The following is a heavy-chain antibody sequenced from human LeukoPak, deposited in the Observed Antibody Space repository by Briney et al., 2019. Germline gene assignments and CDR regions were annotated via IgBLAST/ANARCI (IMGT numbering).Heavy chain of an antibody. CDR3: ARLLYTGSYYNFDY. V-gene: IGHV1-2*02. D-gene: IGHD1-26*01. CDR1: EYTFTGYF. Sequence: ASVKVSCKASEYTFTGYFIHWVRQAPGQGLEWMGWISPNSGDTNYAQKFQGRVTMTRDTSISTAYVELSRLRSDDTAVYYCARLLYTGSYYNFDYWGQGTLVTVSS. J-gene: IGHJ4*02. CDR2: ISPNSGDT.